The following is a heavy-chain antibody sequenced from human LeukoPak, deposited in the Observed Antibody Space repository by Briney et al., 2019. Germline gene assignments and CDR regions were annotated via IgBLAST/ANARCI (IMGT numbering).Heavy chain of an antibody. V-gene: IGHV5-51*01. CDR2: IYPDDSDT. CDR3: ARQHDRRGYIDY. J-gene: IGHJ4*02. CDR1: GYTFNSNW. Sequence: PGASLKISCKGSGYTFNSNWIGWVRPMPGKGLEWMGIIYPDDSDTRYSPSFQGQVTISADKSINTAYLQWSSLKASDTAMYYCARQHDRRGYIDYWGQGTLVTVSS. D-gene: IGHD3-22*01.